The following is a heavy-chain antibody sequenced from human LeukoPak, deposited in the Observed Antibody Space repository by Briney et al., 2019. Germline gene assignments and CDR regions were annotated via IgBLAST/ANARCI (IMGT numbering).Heavy chain of an antibody. J-gene: IGHJ6*02. CDR3: ARDPYSSSWYTVARYYYGMDV. Sequence: SQTLSLTCALSGDSFSSNSAAWNWIRQSPSRGLEWLGRTYYRSKLYNDYAVSVKSLITNNPDTSKNQFSLQLNSVTPEDTAVYYCARDPYSSSWYTVARYYYGMDVWGQGTTVTVSS. CDR2: TYYRSKLYN. D-gene: IGHD6-13*01. CDR1: GDSFSSNSAA. V-gene: IGHV6-1*01.